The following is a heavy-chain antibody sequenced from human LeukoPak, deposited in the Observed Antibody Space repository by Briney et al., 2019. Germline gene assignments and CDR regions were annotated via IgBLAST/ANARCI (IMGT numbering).Heavy chain of an antibody. Sequence: GRSLRLSCVASGFTFSSSGLHWVRQAPGKGLEWVAVISYDGSNKYYADSVKGRFTITRDNSKDTLYLQMNSLRAEDSAVYYCAKGHSYYYGSGSYSTDWGQGTLVTVSS. CDR2: ISYDGSNK. D-gene: IGHD3-10*01. V-gene: IGHV3-30*18. CDR3: AKGHSYYYGSGSYSTD. CDR1: GFTFSSSG. J-gene: IGHJ4*02.